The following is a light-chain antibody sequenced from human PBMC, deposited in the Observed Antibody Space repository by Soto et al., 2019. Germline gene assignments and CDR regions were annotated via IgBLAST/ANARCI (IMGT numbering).Light chain of an antibody. CDR1: SSDVGAYYS. V-gene: IGLV2-14*01. CDR2: GVT. CDR3: SSYTSGSSHCV. J-gene: IGLJ1*01. Sequence: QSVLTQPASVSGSPGQSITISCTGTSSDVGAYYSVSWYQHHPGKAPKLIIYGVTNRPSGVSNRFSGSKSGKTASLTISGLQAEDGADYHCSSYTSGSSHCVFGTGTKVTV.